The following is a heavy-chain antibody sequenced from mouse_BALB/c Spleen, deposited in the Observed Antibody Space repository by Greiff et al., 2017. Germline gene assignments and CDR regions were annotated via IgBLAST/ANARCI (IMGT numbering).Heavy chain of an antibody. J-gene: IGHJ1*01. V-gene: IGHV5-12-2*01. CDR3: ARQRGYFDV. CDR1: GFTFSSYT. CDR2: ISNGGGST. Sequence: EVNLVESGGGLVQPGGSLKLSCAASGFTFSSYTMSWVRQTPEKRLEWVAYISNGGGSTYYPDTVKGRFTISRDNAKNTLYLQMSSLKSEDTAMYYCARQRGYFDVWGAGTTVTVSS.